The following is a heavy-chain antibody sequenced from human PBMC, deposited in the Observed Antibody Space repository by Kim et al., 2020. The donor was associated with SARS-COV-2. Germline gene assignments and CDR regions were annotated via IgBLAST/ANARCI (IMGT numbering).Heavy chain of an antibody. CDR3: ARGRKQWLTYYYDYGMDV. V-gene: IGHV3-20*04. Sequence: GGSLRLSCAASGFTFGDYGMSWVRQAPGKGLEWVSGINWNGGSTGYADSVKGRFTISRDNAKNSLYLQMNSLRAEDTALYYCARGRKQWLTYYYDYGMDVWGEGTTVTVSS. D-gene: IGHD6-19*01. J-gene: IGHJ6*04. CDR1: GFTFGDYG. CDR2: INWNGGST.